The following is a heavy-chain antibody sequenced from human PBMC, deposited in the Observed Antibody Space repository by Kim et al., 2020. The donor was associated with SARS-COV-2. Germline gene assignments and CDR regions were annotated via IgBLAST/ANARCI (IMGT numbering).Heavy chain of an antibody. CDR2: ISSSSSYI. J-gene: IGHJ6*02. CDR1: GFTFSSYS. Sequence: GGSLRLSCAASGFTFSSYSMNWVRQAPGKGLEWVSSISSSSSYIYYADSVKGRFTISRDNAKNSLYLQMNSLRTEDTAVYYCARDLEVLPEVAATDPDYYYYGMDVWGQGTTVTVSS. CDR3: ARDLEVLPEVAATDPDYYYYGMDV. V-gene: IGHV3-21*01. D-gene: IGHD2-15*01.